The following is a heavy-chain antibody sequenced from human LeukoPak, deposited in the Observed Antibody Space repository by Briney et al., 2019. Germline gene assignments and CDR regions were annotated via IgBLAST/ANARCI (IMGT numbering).Heavy chain of an antibody. J-gene: IGHJ6*02. Sequence: LVKVSCKASGGTFSSYAISWVRQAPGQGLEWMGGIIPIFGTANYAQKFQGRVTITADESTSTAYMELSSLRSEDTAVYYCARDGELGYYYGMDVWGQGTTVTVSS. V-gene: IGHV1-69*13. CDR1: GGTFSSYA. D-gene: IGHD2-21*01. CDR2: IIPIFGTA. CDR3: ARDGELGYYYGMDV.